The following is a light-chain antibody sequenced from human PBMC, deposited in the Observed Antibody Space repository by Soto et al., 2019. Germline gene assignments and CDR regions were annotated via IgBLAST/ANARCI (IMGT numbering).Light chain of an antibody. Sequence: DVQMTQSPSSLSASVGDRVTITCQASHDISDYLNWYQYKPGEAPKLLIYDASKLEAGLPSRFSGRGSGTDFSFSISSLQPEDIVTYYCQQYDNVPLTFGGGTKVDIK. J-gene: IGKJ4*01. CDR1: HDISDY. CDR3: QQYDNVPLT. V-gene: IGKV1-33*01. CDR2: DAS.